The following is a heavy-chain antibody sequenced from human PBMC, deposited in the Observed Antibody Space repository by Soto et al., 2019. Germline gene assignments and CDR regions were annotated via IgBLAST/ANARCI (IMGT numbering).Heavy chain of an antibody. CDR3: ARGSRYSGSKSWFDP. CDR2: ISNEDSST. D-gene: IGHD5-12*01. J-gene: IGHJ5*02. Sequence: GGSLRLSCAASGFTLSRYWMHWVRQAPGKGLVWVSRISNEDSSTTYADSVKGRFAMSRDNAKNTLYLQMNSLRVEDTAVYFCARGSRYSGSKSWFDPWGQGTLVTVSS. V-gene: IGHV3-74*03. CDR1: GFTLSRYW.